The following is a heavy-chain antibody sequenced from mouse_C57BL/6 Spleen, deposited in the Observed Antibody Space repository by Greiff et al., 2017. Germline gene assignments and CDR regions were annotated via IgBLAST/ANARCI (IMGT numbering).Heavy chain of an antibody. Sequence: QVQLQQSGAELVRPGASVTLSYKASGYTFTDYEMHWVKQTPVHGLEWIGAIDPETGGTAYNQKFKGTAILTADKSSSTAYMELRSLTSEDSAVYYCTREDLLRYFDVWATGTPVTVSS. V-gene: IGHV1-15*01. J-gene: IGHJ1*03. CDR3: TREDLLRYFDV. CDR1: GYTFTDYE. CDR2: IDPETGGT. D-gene: IGHD1-1*01.